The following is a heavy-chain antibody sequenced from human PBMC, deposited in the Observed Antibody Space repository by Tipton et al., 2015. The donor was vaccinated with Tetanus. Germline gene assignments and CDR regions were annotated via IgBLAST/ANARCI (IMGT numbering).Heavy chain of an antibody. CDR3: ARDRTGGAFDS. D-gene: IGHD3-16*01. CDR2: IYYSGST. V-gene: IGHV4-31*03. CDR1: GGSITSGGYY. Sequence: TLSLTCTVSGGSITSGGYYWSWIRQHPGKGLEWIGDIYYSGSTDFNPSLKSRLSMSVDMSKNQFSLNLKSVTPADTAVYYCARDRTGGAFDSWGQGTLVTVSS. J-gene: IGHJ4*02.